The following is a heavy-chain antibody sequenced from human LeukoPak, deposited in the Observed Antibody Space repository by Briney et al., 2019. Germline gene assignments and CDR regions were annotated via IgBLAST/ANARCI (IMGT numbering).Heavy chain of an antibody. J-gene: IGHJ4*02. CDR1: GGSISSGGYY. CDR3: ARGTAARPFDY. CDR2: IYHSGST. D-gene: IGHD6-6*01. V-gene: IGHV4-30-2*01. Sequence: SQTLSLTCTVSGGSISSGGYYWSWIRQPPGKGLEWIGYIYHSGSTYYNPSLKSRVTISVDRSKNQFSLRLSSVTAADTAVYYCARGTAARPFDYWGQGTLVTVSS.